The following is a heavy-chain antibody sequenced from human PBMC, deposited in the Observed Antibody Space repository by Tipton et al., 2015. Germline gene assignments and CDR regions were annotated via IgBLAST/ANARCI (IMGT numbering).Heavy chain of an antibody. CDR1: GASISRGSV. D-gene: IGHD4-23*01. V-gene: IGHV4-39*07. Sequence: TLSLTCTVSGASISRGSVWGWIRQSPGKGLEWIGNIYYSGSTYYNPSLKSRVTISVDTSKNQFSLKLSSVTAADTAVYYCARALFYGGNTDWYFDLWGRGTLVTVSS. CDR2: IYYSGST. J-gene: IGHJ2*01. CDR3: ARALFYGGNTDWYFDL.